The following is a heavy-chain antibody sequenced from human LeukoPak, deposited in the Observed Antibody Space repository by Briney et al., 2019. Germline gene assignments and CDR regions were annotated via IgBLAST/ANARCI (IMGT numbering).Heavy chain of an antibody. V-gene: IGHV4-39*01. CDR2: IYYTGSA. CDR1: GDPISSTGYY. J-gene: IGHJ4*02. CDR3: ARFVRTAVVNTGGFDF. D-gene: IGHD5-18*01. Sequence: SETLSLTCTVSGDPISSTGYYWGWIRQPPGKGLEWIGAIYYTGSAYYTPSLRSRVTISVDTSKNQFSLKLTSVSAADTAVFYCARFVRTAVVNTGGFDFWGQGTLVTVSS.